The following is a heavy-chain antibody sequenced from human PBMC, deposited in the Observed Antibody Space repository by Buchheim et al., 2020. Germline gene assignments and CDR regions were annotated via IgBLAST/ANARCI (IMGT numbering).Heavy chain of an antibody. J-gene: IGHJ6*02. CDR1: GGSISSGGYY. Sequence: QVQLQESGPGLVKPSQTLSLTCTVSGGSISSGGYYWSWIRQHPGQGLEWIGYIYYSGSTYYNPSLKRRVTITVDTSKNKLSLKLSSVTAADTAVYYCAREHLDTDTYYYGMDVWGQGTT. CDR3: AREHLDTDTYYYGMDV. V-gene: IGHV4-31*03. CDR2: IYYSGST. D-gene: IGHD5-18*01.